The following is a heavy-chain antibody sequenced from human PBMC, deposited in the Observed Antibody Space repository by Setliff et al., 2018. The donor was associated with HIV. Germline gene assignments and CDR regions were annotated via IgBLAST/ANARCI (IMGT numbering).Heavy chain of an antibody. D-gene: IGHD3-22*01. Sequence: SVKVSCKASGGSFRNYAIGWVRQAPGQGLEWMGGIIPLLGTANYAQRFQGRVTIIADESTSTAYMELTSLRSEDTAVYYCAREEYDRDFWGQGTKVTVSS. CDR2: IIPLLGTA. V-gene: IGHV1-69*13. CDR1: GGSFRNYA. J-gene: IGHJ3*01. CDR3: AREEYDRDF.